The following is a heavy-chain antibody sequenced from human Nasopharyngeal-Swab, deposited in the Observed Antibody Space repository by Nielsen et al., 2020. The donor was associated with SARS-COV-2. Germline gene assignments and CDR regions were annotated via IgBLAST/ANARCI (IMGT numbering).Heavy chain of an antibody. CDR2: ISGSGGST. CDR3: AKVLQWGRDAFDI. V-gene: IGHV3-23*01. D-gene: IGHD3-16*01. Sequence: VRQAPGKGLEWVSAISGSGGSTYYADSVKGRFTISRDNSKNTLYLQMNSLRAEDTAVYYCAKVLQWGRDAFDIWGQGTMVTVSS. J-gene: IGHJ3*02.